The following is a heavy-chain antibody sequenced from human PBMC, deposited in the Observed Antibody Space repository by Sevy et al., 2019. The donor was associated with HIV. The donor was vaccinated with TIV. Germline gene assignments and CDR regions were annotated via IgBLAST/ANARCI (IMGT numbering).Heavy chain of an antibody. CDR2: IFSSGSA. Sequence: SDTLSLTCAVSGGSISSGINYWSWIRQPAGKGLEWIGRIFSSGSANYNPSLESRLTISMDTSKNQFSLRLSSVTAADAAVYYCARGRSGSPDTFDIWGQGTKVTVSS. CDR3: ARGRSGSPDTFDI. CDR1: GGSISSGINY. V-gene: IGHV4-61*02. D-gene: IGHD1-26*01. J-gene: IGHJ3*02.